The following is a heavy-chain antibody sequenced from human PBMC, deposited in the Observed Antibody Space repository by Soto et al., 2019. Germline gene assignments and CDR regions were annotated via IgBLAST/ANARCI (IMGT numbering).Heavy chain of an antibody. Sequence: ASVKVSCKASGGTFSSYAISWVRQAPGQGLEWMGGIIFIFGTANYAQKFQGRVMITADESTSTAYMELSSLRSEDTAVYYCARGSYCSGGSCYSGPSYYYYGMDVWGQGTTVTVSS. CDR2: IIFIFGTA. CDR3: ARGSYCSGGSCYSGPSYYYYGMDV. J-gene: IGHJ6*02. CDR1: GGTFSSYA. D-gene: IGHD2-15*01. V-gene: IGHV1-69*13.